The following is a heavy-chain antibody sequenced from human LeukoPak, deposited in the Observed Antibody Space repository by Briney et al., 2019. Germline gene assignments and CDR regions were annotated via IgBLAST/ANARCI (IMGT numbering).Heavy chain of an antibody. CDR3: ARGHYFGSGSVFFDY. CDR1: GGSINSGGYY. J-gene: IGHJ4*02. Sequence: PSQTLSLTCTVPGGSINSGGYYWTWIRQHPGKGLEWIGFIYYSGSTYYNPSLKSRVTISVDTSKIQFSLKLSSVTAADSAVYYCARGHYFGSGSVFFDYWGQGAPVTVSS. V-gene: IGHV4-31*03. D-gene: IGHD3-10*01. CDR2: IYYSGST.